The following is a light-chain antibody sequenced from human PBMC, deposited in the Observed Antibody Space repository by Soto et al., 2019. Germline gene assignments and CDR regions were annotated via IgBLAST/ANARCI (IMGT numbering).Light chain of an antibody. CDR3: QQHGSSPIT. CDR1: QTVTRNY. V-gene: IGKV3-20*01. J-gene: IGKJ5*01. CDR2: GAS. Sequence: EIVLTQSPGTLSLSPGERATLSCRASQTVTRNYLAWHQQKPGQTPRLLVYGASSRATGNPDRFSGSGYGTDFTLTSSRLEPEDFAVYYCQQHGSSPITFGQGTRLEIK.